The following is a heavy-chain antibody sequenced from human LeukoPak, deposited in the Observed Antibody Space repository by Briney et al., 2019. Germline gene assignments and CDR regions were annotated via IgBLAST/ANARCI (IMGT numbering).Heavy chain of an antibody. CDR1: GGSFSGYY. J-gene: IGHJ6*03. V-gene: IGHV4-34*01. CDR2: INHSGST. CDR3: ATASSYSGYYYYYMDV. D-gene: IGHD1-26*01. Sequence: SETLSLTCAVYGGSFSGYYWSWIRQPPGRGLEWIGEINHSGSTNYNPSLKSRVTISVDTSKNQFSLKLSSVTAADTAVYYCATASSYSGYYYYYMDVWGKETTVSVSS.